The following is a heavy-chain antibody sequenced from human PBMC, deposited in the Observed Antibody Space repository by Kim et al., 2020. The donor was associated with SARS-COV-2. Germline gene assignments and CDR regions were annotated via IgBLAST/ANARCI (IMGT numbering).Heavy chain of an antibody. CDR1: GGSFSGYY. J-gene: IGHJ4*02. CDR2: INHSGST. D-gene: IGHD5-12*01. Sequence: SETLSLTCAVYGGSFSGYYWSWIRQPPGKGLEWIGEINHSGSTNYNPSLKSRVTISVDTSKNQFSLKLSSVTAADTAVYYCASGHGGGYTGYWGQGTLVTVSS. V-gene: IGHV4-34*01. CDR3: ASGHGGGYTGY.